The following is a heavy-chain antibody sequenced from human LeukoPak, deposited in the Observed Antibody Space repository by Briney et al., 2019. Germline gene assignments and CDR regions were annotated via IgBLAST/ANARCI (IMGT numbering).Heavy chain of an antibody. V-gene: IGHV3-30*18. J-gene: IGHJ4*02. CDR1: GFSFGTYG. CDR2: ISYDGINR. CDR3: AKDSTLVGATSFDY. D-gene: IGHD1-26*01. Sequence: PGRPLRLSCAASGFSFGTYGMHWVRQAPGKGLEWVAVISYDGINRFYTDSVQGRFTISRDNSKSTLFLQMNSLSAEDTAVYYCAKDSTLVGATSFDYWGQGTLVTVSS.